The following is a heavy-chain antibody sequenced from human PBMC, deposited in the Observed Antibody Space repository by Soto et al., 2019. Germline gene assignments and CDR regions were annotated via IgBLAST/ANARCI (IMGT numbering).Heavy chain of an antibody. J-gene: IGHJ4*02. CDR1: GGSISSSSNH. V-gene: IGHV4-39*01. CDR3: ATHPPYGPLDH. D-gene: IGHD4-17*01. CDR2: IYYSKNT. Sequence: QLQLQESGPGLVKPSETLSLTCTVSGGSISSSSNHWDWIRQPPGKGLEWIGNIYYSKNTYYNPSLKSRVTISVDTSKNQFSLRLTSVTAADTAVYYCATHPPYGPLDHWGQGTLVTVSS.